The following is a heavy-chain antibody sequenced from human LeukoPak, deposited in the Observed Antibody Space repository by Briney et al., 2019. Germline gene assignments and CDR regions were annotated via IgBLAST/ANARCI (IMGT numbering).Heavy chain of an antibody. CDR1: GFSLSTSGVG. CDR3: AHGSSYDSSGYYYEFFYY. CDR2: IYWDDDK. Sequence: SGPTLVNPTQTLTLTCTFSGFSLSTSGVGVGWIRQSPGKALEWLALIYWDDDKRYSPSLKSRLTITKDTSKNQVVLTMTNMDPVDTATYYCAHGSSYDSSGYYYEFFYYWGQGTLVTVSS. D-gene: IGHD3-22*01. V-gene: IGHV2-5*02. J-gene: IGHJ4*02.